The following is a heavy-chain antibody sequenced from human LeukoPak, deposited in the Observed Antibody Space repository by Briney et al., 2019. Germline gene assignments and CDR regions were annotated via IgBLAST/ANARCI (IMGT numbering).Heavy chain of an antibody. Sequence: ASVKVSCKASGYTFTGYYMHWVRQAPGQGLEWMGIINPSGGSTSYAQKFQGRVTMTRDTSTSTVYMELSSLRSEDTAVYYCARGSRGVVVPAASQNNWFDPWGQGTLVTVSS. CDR2: INPSGGST. J-gene: IGHJ5*02. CDR1: GYTFTGYY. CDR3: ARGSRGVVVPAASQNNWFDP. V-gene: IGHV1-46*01. D-gene: IGHD2-2*01.